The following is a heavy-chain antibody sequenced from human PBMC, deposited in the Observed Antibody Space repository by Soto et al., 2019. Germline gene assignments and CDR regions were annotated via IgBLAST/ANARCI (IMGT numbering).Heavy chain of an antibody. J-gene: IGHJ4*02. D-gene: IGHD2-15*01. CDR3: ARGGSGGSRMGDYFDY. V-gene: IGHV1-46*01. Sequence: ASVKVSCKASGYTFTSHYMHWVRQAPGQGLEWMGIINPSGGSTSYAQKFQGRVTMSRDTSTSTVYMELSSLRSEDMAVYYCARGGSGGSRMGDYFDYWGQGTLVTVSS. CDR1: GYTFTSHY. CDR2: INPSGGST.